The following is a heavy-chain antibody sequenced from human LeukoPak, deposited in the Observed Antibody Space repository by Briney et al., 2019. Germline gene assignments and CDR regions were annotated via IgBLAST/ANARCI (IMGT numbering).Heavy chain of an antibody. V-gene: IGHV1-46*01. CDR1: GYTFTNYY. D-gene: IGHD6-19*01. J-gene: IGHJ2*01. Sequence: ASVKVSCKASGYTFTNYYIHWVRQAPGQGLEWVGIGNPSDGSANYAQKFQGKVSMTRDTSTSTVYMDVSSLRSEDTAVYYCAREGGGMYNSGSWGYFDLWGRGTLVTVSS. CDR2: GNPSDGSA. CDR3: AREGGGMYNSGSWGYFDL.